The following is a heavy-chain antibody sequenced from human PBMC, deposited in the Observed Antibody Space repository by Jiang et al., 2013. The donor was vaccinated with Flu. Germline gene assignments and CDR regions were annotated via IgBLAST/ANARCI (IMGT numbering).Heavy chain of an antibody. Sequence: VQLLESGGGLVQPGGSLRLSCAASGFSFSTYAMTWVRQAPGKGLEWVSSISGSGGSTYSADSVKGRFTISRDSSKNTLYLQMNGLRVEDTAVYYCAKTTLNIFRSSFDSWGQGTLVTVSS. CDR2: ISGSGGST. CDR3: AKTTLNIFRSSFDS. V-gene: IGHV3-23*01. J-gene: IGHJ4*02. CDR1: GFSFSTYA. D-gene: IGHD1-1*01.